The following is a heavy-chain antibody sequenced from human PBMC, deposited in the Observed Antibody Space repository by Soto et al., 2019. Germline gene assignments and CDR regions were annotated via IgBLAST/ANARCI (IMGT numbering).Heavy chain of an antibody. V-gene: IGHV1-69*13. CDR2: IIPIFGTA. CDR1: GGTFSSYA. CDR3: ARVDSSGYYYYH. D-gene: IGHD3-22*01. J-gene: IGHJ4*02. Sequence: ASVKVSCKASGGTFSSYAISWVRQAPGQGLEWMGGIIPIFGTANYAQKFQGRVTITADESTSTAYMELSSLRSEDTAVYYCARVDSSGYYYYHWGQGTLVTVPS.